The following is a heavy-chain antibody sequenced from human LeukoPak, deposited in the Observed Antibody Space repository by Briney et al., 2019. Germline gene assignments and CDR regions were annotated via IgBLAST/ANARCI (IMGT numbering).Heavy chain of an antibody. CDR2: ISAYNGNT. Sequence: GASVKVSCKASGYTFTSYGISWGRQAPGQGLEWMGWISAYNGNTNYAQKLQGRVTMITDTSTSTAYMELRSLRSDDTAVYYCARDSPQFTYTQTYYYYYGMDVWGQGTTVTVSS. CDR1: GYTFTSYG. V-gene: IGHV1-18*01. CDR3: ARDSPQFTYTQTYYYYYGMDV. J-gene: IGHJ6*02. D-gene: IGHD2-2*02.